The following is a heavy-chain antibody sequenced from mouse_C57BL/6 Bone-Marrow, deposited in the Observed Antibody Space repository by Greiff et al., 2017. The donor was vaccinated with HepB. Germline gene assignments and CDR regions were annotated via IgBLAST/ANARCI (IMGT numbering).Heavy chain of an antibody. J-gene: IGHJ3*01. Sequence: QVQLQQSGAELARPGASVKLSCKASGYTFTSYGISWVKQRTGQGLEWIGEIYPRSGNTYYNEKFKGKATLTADKSSSTAYMELRSLTSEDSAVYFCARIYYGSSPFAYWGQGTLVTVSA. CDR2: IYPRSGNT. V-gene: IGHV1-81*01. CDR3: ARIYYGSSPFAY. CDR1: GYTFTSYG. D-gene: IGHD1-1*01.